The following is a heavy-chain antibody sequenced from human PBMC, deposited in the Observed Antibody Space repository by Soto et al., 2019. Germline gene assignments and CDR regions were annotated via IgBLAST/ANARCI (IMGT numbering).Heavy chain of an antibody. D-gene: IGHD3-10*01. J-gene: IGHJ3*02. V-gene: IGHV4-59*01. CDR2: IYYSGST. CDR3: ARVRGGAFDI. CDR1: GGSISSYY. Sequence: SETLSLSCTVPGGSISSYYWSWIRQPPGKGLEWIGYIYYSGSTNYNPSLKSRVTISVDTSKNQFSLKLSSVTAADTAVYYCARVRGGAFDIWGQGTMVT.